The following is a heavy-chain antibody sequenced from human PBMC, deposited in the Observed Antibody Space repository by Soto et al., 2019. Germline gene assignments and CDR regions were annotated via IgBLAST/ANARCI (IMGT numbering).Heavy chain of an antibody. CDR2: IYYXAST. V-gene: IGHV4-59*08. D-gene: IGHD5-18*01. CDR1: GGSVSRYY. Sequence: XXPLSLTCTVTGGSVSRYYWRWIRQPPGKGLECIXYIYYXASTTYTPSLXXRVTISVXPSKNPFSLTLSSATAAAKAVYYCARRYGSSFHYLGQGTLVIVS. CDR3: ARRYGSSFHY. J-gene: IGHJ4*02.